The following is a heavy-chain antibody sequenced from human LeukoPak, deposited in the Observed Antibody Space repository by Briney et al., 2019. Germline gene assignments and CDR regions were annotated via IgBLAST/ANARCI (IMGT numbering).Heavy chain of an antibody. CDR2: IYHSGST. D-gene: IGHD2-21*02. V-gene: IGHV4-30-2*01. CDR3: ARDGPGVTYYYYYYMDV. J-gene: IGHJ6*03. CDR1: GGSISSGGYY. Sequence: SETLSLTCTVSGGSISSGGYYWSWIRQPPGKGLEWIGYIYHSGSTYYNPSLKSRVTMSVDTSKNQFSLKLSSVTAADTAVYYCARDGPGVTYYYYYYMDVWGKGTTVTVSS.